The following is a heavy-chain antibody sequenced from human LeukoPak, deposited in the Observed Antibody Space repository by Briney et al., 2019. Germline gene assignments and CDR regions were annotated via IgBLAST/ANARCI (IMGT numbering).Heavy chain of an antibody. CDR1: GFTFYDYG. V-gene: IGHV3-23*01. D-gene: IGHD2-2*01. Sequence: GGSLRLSCAASGFTFYDYGMTWVRQAPGKGLEWVSTISGSGLSTYYADSVKGRFAISRDNSNNTVFLQMNSLRAEDTAVYYCARGPSFGAYYYYYMDVWGKGTTVTISS. CDR3: ARGPSFGAYYYYYMDV. CDR2: ISGSGLST. J-gene: IGHJ6*03.